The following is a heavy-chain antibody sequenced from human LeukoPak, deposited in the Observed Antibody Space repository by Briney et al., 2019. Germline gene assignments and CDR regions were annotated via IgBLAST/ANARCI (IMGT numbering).Heavy chain of an antibody. CDR2: IDPSDSYT. J-gene: IGHJ6*02. CDR3: ARHYDFWSGYYTGIGNPGMDV. D-gene: IGHD3-3*01. V-gene: IGHV5-10-1*01. CDR1: GYSFTSYW. Sequence: GESLKISCKGSGYSFTSYWISWVRPMPGKGLEWMGRIDPSDSYTNYSPSFQGHVTISADKSISTAYLQWSSLKASDTAMYYCARHYDFWSGYYTGIGNPGMDVWGQGTTVTVSS.